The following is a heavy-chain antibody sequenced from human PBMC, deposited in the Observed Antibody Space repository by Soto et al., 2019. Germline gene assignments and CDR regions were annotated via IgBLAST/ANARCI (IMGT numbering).Heavy chain of an antibody. D-gene: IGHD6-6*01. CDR3: ARYDVRSSPYGMAV. J-gene: IGHJ6*02. V-gene: IGHV4-30-4*02. CDR2: IYYSGGT. Sequence: PSETLSLTCTVSGGSISSGDYYWSWIRQPPGKGLEWIGYIYYSGGTYYNPSLETRVTISVDTSKHQFSLRLSSVTAANTAVYYCARYDVRSSPYGMAVWGQGTTAPAS. CDR1: GGSISSGDYY.